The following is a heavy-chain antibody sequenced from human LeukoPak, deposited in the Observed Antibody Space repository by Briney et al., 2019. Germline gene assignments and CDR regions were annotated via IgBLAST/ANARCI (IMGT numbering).Heavy chain of an antibody. V-gene: IGHV3-49*03. CDR2: IRSKAYGGTT. Sequence: PGGSLRLSCTASGFTFGDYAMSWFRQAPGKGLEWVGFIRSKAYGGTTEYAASVKGRFTISRDDSKNTPYLQMNSLRAEDTAVYYCAKGGAVSSKSITMVRGTRRFYYYMDVWGKGTTVTISS. D-gene: IGHD3-10*01. CDR3: AKGGAVSSKSITMVRGTRRFYYYMDV. J-gene: IGHJ6*03. CDR1: GFTFGDYA.